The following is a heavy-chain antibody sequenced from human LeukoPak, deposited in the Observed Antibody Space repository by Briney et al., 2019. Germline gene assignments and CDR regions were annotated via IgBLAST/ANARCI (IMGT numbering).Heavy chain of an antibody. CDR3: AKWTEGGAFDS. CDR2: IFYTGST. V-gene: IGHV4-59*01. CDR1: GGSITSYY. J-gene: IGHJ3*01. D-gene: IGHD1-26*01. Sequence: PSETLSLTYTVSGGSITSYYWGWFRQPPGKGLEFIGYIFYTGSTNYNPSLKSRVTISVDTSKNQFSLKLSSVTAADTAVYYCAKWTEGGAFDSWGQGTMLIVSS.